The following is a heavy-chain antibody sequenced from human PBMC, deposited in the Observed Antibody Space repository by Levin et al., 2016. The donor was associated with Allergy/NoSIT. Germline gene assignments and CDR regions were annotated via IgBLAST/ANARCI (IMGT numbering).Heavy chain of an antibody. CDR1: GGSFSSSSFY. V-gene: IGHV4-39*01. CDR3: ARHDMGTNHNFDY. Sequence: SETLSLTCTVSGGSFSSSSFYWGWIRQPPGKGLEWIGSIYYSGSTYFNPSLKSRVTVSVDTSKNQFSLKLSSVTAADTAMYYCARHDMGTNHNFDYWGQGTLVTVSS. D-gene: IGHD1-14*01. CDR2: IYYSGST. J-gene: IGHJ4*02.